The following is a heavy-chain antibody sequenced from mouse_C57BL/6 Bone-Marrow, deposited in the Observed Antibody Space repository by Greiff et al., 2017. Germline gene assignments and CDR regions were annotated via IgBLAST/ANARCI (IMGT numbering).Heavy chain of an antibody. J-gene: IGHJ1*03. V-gene: IGHV5-6*01. CDR2: ISSGGSYT. D-gene: IGHD1-1*01. CDR1: GFTFSSYG. Sequence: EVQRVESGGDLVKPGGSLKLSCAASGFTFSSYGMSWVRQTPDKRLEWVATISSGGSYTYYPDSVKGRFTISRDNAKNTLYLQMSSLKSEDTDMYYGERSACDGSRNWYFDVWGTGTTVTVSS. CDR3: ERSACDGSRNWYFDV.